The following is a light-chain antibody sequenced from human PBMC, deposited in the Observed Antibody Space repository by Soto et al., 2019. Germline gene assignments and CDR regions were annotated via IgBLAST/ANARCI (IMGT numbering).Light chain of an antibody. V-gene: IGKV3-15*01. CDR1: QSVSSN. J-gene: IGKJ2*01. CDR3: HQYNDWPPKFT. CDR2: DAS. Sequence: EIVMTQSPATLSVSPGERATLSCRASQSVSSNLAWYQQKPGQAPRLLIYDASTRATGIPARFTGSGSGTEFTRTISSLQSEDFAIYYCHQYNDWPPKFTFGQGTKLEIK.